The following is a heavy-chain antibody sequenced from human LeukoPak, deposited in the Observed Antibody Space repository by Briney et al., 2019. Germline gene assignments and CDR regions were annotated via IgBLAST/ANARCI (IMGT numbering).Heavy chain of an antibody. V-gene: IGHV4-30-4*08. CDR2: IYYSGST. CDR3: ARRDYYDSSGSSLFRH. D-gene: IGHD3-22*01. Sequence: PSETLSLTCTVSGGSISSSSYYLGWIRQPPGKGLEWIGNIYYSGSTYYNPSLKSRVTISVDTSKNQFSLKLSSVTTADTAVYYCARRDYYDSSGSSLFRHWGQGTLVTVSS. J-gene: IGHJ1*01. CDR1: GGSISSSSYY.